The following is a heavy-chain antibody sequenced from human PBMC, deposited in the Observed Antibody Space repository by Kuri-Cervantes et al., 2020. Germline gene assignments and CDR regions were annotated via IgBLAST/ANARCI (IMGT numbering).Heavy chain of an antibody. CDR3: AGGMTTVRSIFDY. D-gene: IGHD4-17*01. CDR1: GGSISSSSYY. CDR2: IYYSETT. Sequence: SETLSLTCTVSGGSISSSSYYWGWIRQPPGRGLEWIGSIYYSETTYYNPSLKRLATISVDTSKNQFSLKLSSVTAEDTAVYYCAGGMTTVRSIFDYWGQGTLVTVSS. J-gene: IGHJ4*02. V-gene: IGHV4-39*07.